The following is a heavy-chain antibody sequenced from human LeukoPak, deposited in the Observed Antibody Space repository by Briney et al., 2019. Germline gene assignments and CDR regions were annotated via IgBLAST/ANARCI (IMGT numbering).Heavy chain of an antibody. Sequence: GSLRLSCAASGFTFSNAWMSWIRQPPGKGLEWIGEVNHSGRTNYNPSLKSRVTISVDPSKSQFSLNLRSVTAADTAVYYCARGQFQRDYWGQGTLVIVSS. CDR2: VNHSGRT. V-gene: IGHV4-34*01. J-gene: IGHJ4*02. CDR1: GFTFSNAW. CDR3: ARGQFQRDY.